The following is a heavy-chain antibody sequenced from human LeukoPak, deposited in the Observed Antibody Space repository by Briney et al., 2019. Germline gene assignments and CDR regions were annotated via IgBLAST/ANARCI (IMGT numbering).Heavy chain of an antibody. CDR2: VYYSGST. Sequence: SETLSLTCTVSGGSMSGFYWTWIRQSPGKGLDWIGCVYYSGSTNYNPSLKSRVTISLDTSKNQFSLKLTSVTAADTALYYCARGWQPLGYFDYWGQGTLVTVS. CDR3: ARGWQPLGYFDY. V-gene: IGHV4-59*01. D-gene: IGHD6-13*01. J-gene: IGHJ4*02. CDR1: GGSMSGFY.